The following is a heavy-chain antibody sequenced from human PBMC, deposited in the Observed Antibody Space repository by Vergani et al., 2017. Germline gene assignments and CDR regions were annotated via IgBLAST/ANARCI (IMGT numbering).Heavy chain of an antibody. V-gene: IGHV3-30*02. D-gene: IGHD1/OR15-1a*01. J-gene: IGHJ6*03. CDR3: AISLEHTYYYYDYMYV. Sequence: QVQLVETGGGVVQPGGSLRLYCATSGFRFNTYGAHWVRQAPGKGLEWVAFIGYDGRIKYNVDSVKGRFTISRDTSKKTLSLQMRSLRADDTAVYYCAISLEHTYYYYDYMYVWSKGSTVTV. CDR1: GFRFNTYG. CDR2: IGYDGRIK.